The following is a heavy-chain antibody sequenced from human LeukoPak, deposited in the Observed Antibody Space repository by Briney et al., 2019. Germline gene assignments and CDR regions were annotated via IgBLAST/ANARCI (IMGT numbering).Heavy chain of an antibody. V-gene: IGHV3-7*01. Sequence: GGPLRLSCAASGFTFSSYGMHWVRQAPGKGREWVANIKQDGSEKYCVHSVKGRFTISRDNAKNSLYLQMNSVRAEDTAVYYCARDGYDSSGFHSYFDYWGQGTLVTVSS. CDR1: GFTFSSYG. CDR3: ARDGYDSSGFHSYFDY. J-gene: IGHJ4*02. CDR2: IKQDGSEK. D-gene: IGHD3-22*01.